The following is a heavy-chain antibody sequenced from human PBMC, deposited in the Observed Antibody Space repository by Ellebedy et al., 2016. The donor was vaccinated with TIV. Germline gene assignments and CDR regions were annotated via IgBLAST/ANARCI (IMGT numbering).Heavy chain of an antibody. CDR3: ARGGAVAGTISIDY. V-gene: IGHV4-30-4*01. Sequence: SETLSLTCTVSGGSISSGDHYWSWIRQPPGKGLEWIGYIYSSGNTYYNPSLMSRVTISVDTSKNHFSLKLSSVTAADTAVYYCARGGAVAGTISIDYWGQGTLVTVSS. CDR1: GGSISSGDHY. D-gene: IGHD6-19*01. J-gene: IGHJ4*02. CDR2: IYSSGNT.